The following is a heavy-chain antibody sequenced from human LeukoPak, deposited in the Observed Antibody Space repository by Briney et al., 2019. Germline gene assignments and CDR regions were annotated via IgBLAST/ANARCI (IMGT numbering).Heavy chain of an antibody. D-gene: IGHD4-17*01. CDR3: ASHGDYGYYYYYMDV. J-gene: IGHJ6*03. CDR1: GYSISSGYY. V-gene: IGHV4-38-2*01. Sequence: SETLSLTCAVSGYSISSGYYWGWIRQPPGKGREWIGSIYHSGSTYYNPSLKSRVTISVDTSKNQFSLKLSSVTAADTAVYYCASHGDYGYYYYYMDVWGKGTTVTVSS. CDR2: IYHSGST.